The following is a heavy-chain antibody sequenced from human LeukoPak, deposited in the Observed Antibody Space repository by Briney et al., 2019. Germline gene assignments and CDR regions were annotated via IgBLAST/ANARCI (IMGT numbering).Heavy chain of an antibody. J-gene: IGHJ3*02. V-gene: IGHV1-2*02. CDR3: ARGEMITFGGVIVISTFDI. D-gene: IGHD3-16*02. Sequence: ASVKVSCKTSGYTFTGYYIQWVRQAPGQGLEWMGYINPASGGTNYAQEFQGRVTMTRDTSISTAYMELSRLTSDDTAVYYCARGEMITFGGVIVISTFDIWGQGTMVTVS. CDR1: GYTFTGYY. CDR2: INPASGGT.